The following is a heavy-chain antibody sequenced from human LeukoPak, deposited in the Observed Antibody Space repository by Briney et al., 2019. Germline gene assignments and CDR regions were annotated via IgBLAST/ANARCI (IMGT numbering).Heavy chain of an antibody. Sequence: GGSLRLSCVASGFTFTSFYMSWVRQAPGKGLGWVANINLDGSEQYYVDSVKGRFTISRDNAKNSLYLQMNSLWAEDTAVYYCAREVAVGRGAYNFWGQGTLVTVSS. D-gene: IGHD6-13*01. V-gene: IGHV3-7*01. CDR1: GFTFTSFY. J-gene: IGHJ4*02. CDR3: AREVAVGRGAYNF. CDR2: INLDGSEQ.